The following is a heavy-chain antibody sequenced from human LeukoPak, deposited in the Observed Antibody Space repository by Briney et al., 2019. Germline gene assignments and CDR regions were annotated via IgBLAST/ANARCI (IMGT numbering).Heavy chain of an antibody. V-gene: IGHV3-74*01. CDR3: ASDRRVYSWYSYSPNYFYYYMDV. J-gene: IGHJ6*03. CDR2: INSDGSST. D-gene: IGHD6-13*01. CDR1: GFTISSYW. Sequence: AGSLRLSCAASGFTISSYWMHWVRQAPGKGLVGFSRINSDGSSTSYADSVKGRFSISSDIAKNMLYLQMNSLRAEDTAVYYCASDRRVYSWYSYSPNYFYYYMDVWGKGTTVTVSS.